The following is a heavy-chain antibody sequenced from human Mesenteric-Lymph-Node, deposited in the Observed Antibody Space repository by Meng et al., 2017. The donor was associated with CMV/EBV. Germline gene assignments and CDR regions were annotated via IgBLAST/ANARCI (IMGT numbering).Heavy chain of an antibody. V-gene: IGHV3-48*03. D-gene: IGHD3-16*01. Sequence: GESLKISCEASGLTLSLYEMSWVRQAPGRGLEWVSQITSSGNIYYAESVKGRFTISRDNAKNSLFLQMSSLRAEDTAVYYCARHAYVEHDYGMDVWGQGTTVTVSS. CDR3: ARHAYVEHDYGMDV. CDR2: ITSSGNI. J-gene: IGHJ6*02. CDR1: GLTLSLYE.